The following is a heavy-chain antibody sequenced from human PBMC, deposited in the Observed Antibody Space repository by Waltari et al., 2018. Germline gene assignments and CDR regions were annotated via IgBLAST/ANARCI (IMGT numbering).Heavy chain of an antibody. Sequence: QVQLQESGPGLVKPSETLSLTCTVSGGPISSHYWSWIRQPPGKGLEWIGYIYYSGSTNYNPSLKSRVTISVDTSKNQFSLKLSSVTAADTAVYYCARDRGWRYYDSSGYYYVGFDYWGQGTLVTVSS. J-gene: IGHJ4*02. CDR1: GGPISSHY. D-gene: IGHD3-22*01. V-gene: IGHV4-59*11. CDR2: IYYSGST. CDR3: ARDRGWRYYDSSGYYYVGFDY.